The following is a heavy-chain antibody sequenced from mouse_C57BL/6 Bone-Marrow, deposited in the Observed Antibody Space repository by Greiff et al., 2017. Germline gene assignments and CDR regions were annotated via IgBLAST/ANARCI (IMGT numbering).Heavy chain of an antibody. V-gene: IGHV1-55*01. CDR1: GHTFTSYW. CDR3: ARDDYVDWYFDV. Sequence: VQLQQPGAVLVKPGASVKMSCKASGHTFTSYWLTWVKQRPGQGLEWIGDIYPGSGSTNYNEKFKSKATLTVDTSSSTAYMQLSSLTSEDSAVYYCARDDYVDWYFDVWGTGTTVTVAS. J-gene: IGHJ1*03. D-gene: IGHD2-4*01. CDR2: IYPGSGST.